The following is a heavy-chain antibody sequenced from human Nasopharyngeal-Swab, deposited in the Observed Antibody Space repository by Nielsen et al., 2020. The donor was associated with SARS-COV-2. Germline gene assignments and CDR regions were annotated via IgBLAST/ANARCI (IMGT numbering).Heavy chain of an antibody. V-gene: IGHV3-7*03. CDR2: IKQDGSEK. CDR1: GFTFSSYW. Sequence: GGSLRLSCAASGFTFSSYWMSWVRQAPGKGLEWVANIKQDGSEKYYLDSVKGRFTISRDNAKNSLYLQMNSLRAEDTALYYCAKNQLLIYDVFNHWGQGTMVTVSS. J-gene: IGHJ3*01. D-gene: IGHD2-2*01. CDR3: AKNQLLIYDVFNH.